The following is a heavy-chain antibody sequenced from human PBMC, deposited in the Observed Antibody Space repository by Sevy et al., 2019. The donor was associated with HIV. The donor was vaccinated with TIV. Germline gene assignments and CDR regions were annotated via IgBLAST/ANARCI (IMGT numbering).Heavy chain of an antibody. V-gene: IGHV4-61*01. D-gene: IGHD6-19*01. CDR1: GGSVISGSYY. CDR3: AREGIAVAGYYYYGMDV. Sequence: SETLSLTCTVSGGSVISGSYYWSWIRQPPGKGLEWIGYIYYSGSTNYNPSLKSRVTISVDTSKNQFSLKLSSVTAADTAVYYCAREGIAVAGYYYYGMDVWGQGTTVTVSS. J-gene: IGHJ6*02. CDR2: IYYSGST.